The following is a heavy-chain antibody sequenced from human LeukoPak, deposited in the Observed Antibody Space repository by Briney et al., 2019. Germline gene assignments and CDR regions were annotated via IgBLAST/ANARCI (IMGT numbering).Heavy chain of an antibody. Sequence: ASVKVSCKVSGYTLTELSMYWVRQAPGKGLEWMGGFDPEDGETIYAQKFQGRVTMTEDTSTDTAYMELSRLRSEDTAVYYCAGEIYYYYYMDVWGKGTTVTVSS. CDR1: GYTLTELS. CDR3: AGEIYYYYYMDV. V-gene: IGHV1-24*01. CDR2: FDPEDGET. D-gene: IGHD1-26*01. J-gene: IGHJ6*03.